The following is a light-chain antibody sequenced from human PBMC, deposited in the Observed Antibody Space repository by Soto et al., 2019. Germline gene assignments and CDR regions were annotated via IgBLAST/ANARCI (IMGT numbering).Light chain of an antibody. Sequence: EIVMTQSPATLSVSPGERATLSCRANQSVSSNLAWYQQKPGQAPRLLISGASTRATGIPDRFSGSGSGTEFTLTISSLQSEDFAVYYCQEYNNWPALTFGGGTKVVIK. CDR1: QSVSSN. V-gene: IGKV3-15*01. J-gene: IGKJ4*01. CDR3: QEYNNWPALT. CDR2: GAS.